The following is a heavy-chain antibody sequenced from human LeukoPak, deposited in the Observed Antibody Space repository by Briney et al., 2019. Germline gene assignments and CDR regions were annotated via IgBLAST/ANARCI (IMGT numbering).Heavy chain of an antibody. Sequence: GASLRLSCAASGFTFGSYAMNWVRQAPGKGLDWVSAISGGGSTTYYADSVKGRFTISRDNSRNTLYLQMNSLRAEDTAVYYCAKDQIGCNKSIDYWGQGTLVTVSS. CDR3: AKDQIGCNKSIDY. J-gene: IGHJ4*02. D-gene: IGHD2-2*02. CDR2: ISGGGSTT. CDR1: GFTFGSYA. V-gene: IGHV3-23*01.